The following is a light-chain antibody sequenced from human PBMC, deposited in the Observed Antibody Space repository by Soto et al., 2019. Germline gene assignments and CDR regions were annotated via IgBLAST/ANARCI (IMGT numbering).Light chain of an antibody. V-gene: IGKV1-27*01. CDR2: GAS. CDR1: QGISNY. CDR3: QKYNSVPQT. J-gene: IGKJ1*01. Sequence: DIQMTQSPSSLSASVGDRVTITCRASQGISNYVAWYQQKPGKVPRLLIYGASTLQSGVPSRFSGSGSGTDFTLTISSLQPEDVATYYCQKYNSVPQTFGQGTKVYIK.